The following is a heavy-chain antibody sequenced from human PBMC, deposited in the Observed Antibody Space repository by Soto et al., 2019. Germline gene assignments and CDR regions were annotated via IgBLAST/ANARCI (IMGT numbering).Heavy chain of an antibody. V-gene: IGHV4-59*01. CDR1: GGSISSFY. Sequence: SETLSLTCTVSGGSISSFYWSWIRQPPGKGLEWIGYIYYSGSTNYNPSLKSRVTISVDTSKNQVSLKLTPVTAADTAVYYCARHRVQFGKTHYYYGMDVWGQGTTVTVSS. J-gene: IGHJ6*02. CDR3: ARHRVQFGKTHYYYGMDV. D-gene: IGHD3-10*01. CDR2: IYYSGST.